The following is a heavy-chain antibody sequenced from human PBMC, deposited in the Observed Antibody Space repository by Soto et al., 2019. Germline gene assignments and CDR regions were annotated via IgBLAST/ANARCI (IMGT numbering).Heavy chain of an antibody. V-gene: IGHV4-59*08. J-gene: IGHJ4*02. CDR2: IYYSGST. CDR3: ARASLHYYDSSGYLDY. CDR1: GGSISSYY. D-gene: IGHD3-22*01. Sequence: SETLSLTCTVSGGSISSYYWSWIRQPPGKGLEWIGYIYYSGSTNYNPSLKSRVTISVDTSKNQFSLKLSSVTAADTAVYYCARASLHYYDSSGYLDYWGQGTLVTVSS.